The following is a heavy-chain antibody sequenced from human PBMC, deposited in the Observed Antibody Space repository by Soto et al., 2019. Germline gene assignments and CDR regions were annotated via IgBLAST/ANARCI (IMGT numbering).Heavy chain of an antibody. D-gene: IGHD6-19*01. CDR1: GGSISSYY. J-gene: IGHJ4*02. Sequence: SETLSLTCTVSGGSISSYYWSWIRQPPGKGLEWIGYIYYSGSTNYNPSLKSRVTISVDTSKSQFSLKLSSVTAADTAVYYCARRVAVAGHYFDYWGQGTLVTVSS. V-gene: IGHV4-59*08. CDR3: ARRVAVAGHYFDY. CDR2: IYYSGST.